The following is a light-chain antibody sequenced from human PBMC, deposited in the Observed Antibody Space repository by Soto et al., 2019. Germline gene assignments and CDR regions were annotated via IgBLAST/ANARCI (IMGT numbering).Light chain of an antibody. Sequence: QSALTQPASVSGSPGQSITISCTGTSSDVGGYKFVSWYQHHPGKAPKLIIYDVSDRPSGVSNRFSGSKSGNTASLTISGLQAEDEADYYCSSYTSSGRLVAFGGGTKLTVL. CDR3: SSYTSSGRLVA. CDR2: DVS. V-gene: IGLV2-14*03. CDR1: SSDVGGYKF. J-gene: IGLJ2*01.